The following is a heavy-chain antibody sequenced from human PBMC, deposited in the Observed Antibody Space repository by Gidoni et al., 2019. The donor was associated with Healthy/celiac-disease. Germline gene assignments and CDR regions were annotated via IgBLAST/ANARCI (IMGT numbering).Heavy chain of an antibody. CDR1: GGSFSGYY. J-gene: IGHJ6*02. CDR2: IKHRGST. D-gene: IGHD3-9*01. Sequence: QVQLQQWGAGLLKPSETLSLTCAVYGGSFSGYYWSWIRQPPGKGLEWIGEIKHRGSTHYHPSLKRRVTISVETSKNQFSLKLSFVTAADTAVYYCARVGDILTGYPIYYGMDVWGQGTTVTVSS. CDR3: ARVGDILTGYPIYYGMDV. V-gene: IGHV4-34*01.